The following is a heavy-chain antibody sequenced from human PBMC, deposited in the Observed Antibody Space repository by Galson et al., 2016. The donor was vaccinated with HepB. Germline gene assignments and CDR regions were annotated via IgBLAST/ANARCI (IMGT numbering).Heavy chain of an antibody. CDR1: GYRFTTYW. Sequence: SGAEVKKSGESLRISCKGSGYRFTTYWNTWVRPRPGKGLEWTGRMYPSESHTNYSPSFEGHVTTSVGTSIRTTYLHWRRLNTSDTAIYYCAIAQNTALAGLHWGQGTLATVSS. V-gene: IGHV5-10-1*01. J-gene: IGHJ4*02. D-gene: IGHD6-19*01. CDR3: AIAQNTALAGLH. CDR2: MYPSESHT.